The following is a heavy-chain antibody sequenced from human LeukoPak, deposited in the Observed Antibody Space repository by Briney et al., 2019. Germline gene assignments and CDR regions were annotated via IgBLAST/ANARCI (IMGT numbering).Heavy chain of an antibody. Sequence: GASVKVSCKASGYTFTGYYMHWVRQAPGQGLEWMGWINPNSGGTNYAQKFQGRGTMTRDTSISTAYMELSRLRSDDTAVYYCARASGMATILFDYWGQGTLVTVSS. CDR1: GYTFTGYY. CDR2: INPNSGGT. J-gene: IGHJ4*02. D-gene: IGHD5-24*01. CDR3: ARASGMATILFDY. V-gene: IGHV1-2*02.